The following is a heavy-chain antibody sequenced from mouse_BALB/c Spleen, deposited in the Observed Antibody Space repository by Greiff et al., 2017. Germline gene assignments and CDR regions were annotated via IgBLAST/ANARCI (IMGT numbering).Heavy chain of an antibody. J-gene: IGHJ3*01. CDR2: IDSAKGNT. CDR1: GFHIKDTY. Sequence: VLLQQPGAEFVKPGASAKLPRTASGFHIKDTYMHWVKQRPEQGLEWIGRIDSAKGNTKYDPKFQGKATITADTSSNTAYLQLSSLTSEDTAVYYCASRTPAKGFAYWGQGSLVSVSA. CDR3: ASRTPAKGFAY. D-gene: IGHD1-2*01. V-gene: IGHV14-3*02.